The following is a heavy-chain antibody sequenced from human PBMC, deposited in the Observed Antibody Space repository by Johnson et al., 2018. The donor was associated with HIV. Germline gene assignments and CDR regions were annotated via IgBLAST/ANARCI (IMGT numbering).Heavy chain of an antibody. Sequence: QVQLVESGGGLVKPGGSLRLSCAASGFTFSDYYMSWIRQAPGKGLEWVSGINWNGGSTGYADSVKGRFTISRDNAKNTLYMQMNSLRAEDTAVYYCAKDIRGITMIPHAFDIWGQGTMVTVSS. J-gene: IGHJ3*02. CDR1: GFTFSDYY. D-gene: IGHD3-22*01. V-gene: IGHV3-11*04. CDR2: INWNGGST. CDR3: AKDIRGITMIPHAFDI.